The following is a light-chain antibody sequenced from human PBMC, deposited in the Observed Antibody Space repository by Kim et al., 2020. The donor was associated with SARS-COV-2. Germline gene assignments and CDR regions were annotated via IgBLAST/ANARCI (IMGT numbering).Light chain of an antibody. CDR2: GAS. CDR3: QQYNNWPPVYT. CDR1: QSVSSN. J-gene: IGKJ2*01. Sequence: EIVMTQSPDTLSVSPGERATLSCRASQSVSSNLAWYQQKPGQAPRLLIYGASTRATGIPARFSGSGSGTEFTLTISSLQSEDFAVYYCQQYNNWPPVYTFGQGTKLEI. V-gene: IGKV3-15*01.